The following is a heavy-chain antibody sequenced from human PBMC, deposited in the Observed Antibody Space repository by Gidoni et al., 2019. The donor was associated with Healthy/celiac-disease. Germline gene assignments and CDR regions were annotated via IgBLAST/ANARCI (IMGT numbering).Heavy chain of an antibody. J-gene: IGHJ6*02. CDR2: ISGSGGST. Sequence: EVQLLESGGGLVQPGGSLRLSCAASGFTFSSYAMSWVRQAPGKGLEWGSAISGSGGSTYYADSVKGRFTISRDNSKNTLYLQMNSLRAEDTAVYYCAKHTGNLRYYYYGMDVWGQGTTVTVSS. CDR1: GFTFSSYA. CDR3: AKHTGNLRYYYYGMDV. V-gene: IGHV3-23*01. D-gene: IGHD3-10*01.